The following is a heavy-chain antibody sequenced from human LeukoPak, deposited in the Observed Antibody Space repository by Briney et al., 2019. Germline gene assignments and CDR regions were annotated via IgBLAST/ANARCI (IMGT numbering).Heavy chain of an antibody. J-gene: IGHJ4*02. CDR3: VRGNDYGGPHY. D-gene: IGHD4-23*01. CDR2: ISSNGATT. V-gene: IGHV3-64D*06. CDR1: RFTFSSYG. Sequence: GGSLRLSCAASRFTFSSYGMHWVRQAPGKGLEFVSHISSNGATTYYADSVKGRFTISRDNSKNTLYLQMSSLRADDTAVYYCVRGNDYGGPHYWGQGTLVTVSS.